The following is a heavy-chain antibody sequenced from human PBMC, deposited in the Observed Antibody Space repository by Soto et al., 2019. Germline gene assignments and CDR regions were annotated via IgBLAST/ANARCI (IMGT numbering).Heavy chain of an antibody. CDR1: GGSISSYY. CDR3: AIGGSGSYYNPYYFDY. Sequence: SETLSLTCAVSGGSISSYYWSWIRQPPGKGLEWIGYIYYSGSTNYNPSLKSRVTISVDTSKNQFSLKLSSVTAADTAVYYCAIGGSGSYYNPYYFDYWGQGTLVTVSS. CDR2: IYYSGST. J-gene: IGHJ4*02. V-gene: IGHV4-59*01. D-gene: IGHD3-10*01.